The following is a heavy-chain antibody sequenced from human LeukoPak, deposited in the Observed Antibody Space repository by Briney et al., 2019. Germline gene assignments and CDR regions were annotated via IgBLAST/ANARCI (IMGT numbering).Heavy chain of an antibody. CDR3: AKDAGLWFGEQNDY. V-gene: IGHV3-23*01. Sequence: GGSLRLSCAASGFSLSPYGMNWVRQAPGRGLEWVSGITGSSGTAYYAGSVKGRFTISRDDSKNTLYLQMNSLRAEDTAVYYCAKDAGLWFGEQNDYWGQGTLVTVSS. J-gene: IGHJ4*02. CDR1: GFSLSPYG. CDR2: ITGSSGTA. D-gene: IGHD3-10*01.